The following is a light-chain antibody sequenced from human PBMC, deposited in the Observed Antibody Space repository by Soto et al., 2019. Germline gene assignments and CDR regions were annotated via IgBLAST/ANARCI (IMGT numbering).Light chain of an antibody. CDR2: GAS. Sequence: EIVMTQSPATVSVSTGERVTLSCRASQSVSNKLAWYQQKPGQAPRLLIYGASTRATGIPARFSGSASGTEFTLTISSLQSEDFAVYYCQQYNSWLWTFGQGTKVDTK. CDR1: QSVSNK. V-gene: IGKV3-15*01. J-gene: IGKJ1*01. CDR3: QQYNSWLWT.